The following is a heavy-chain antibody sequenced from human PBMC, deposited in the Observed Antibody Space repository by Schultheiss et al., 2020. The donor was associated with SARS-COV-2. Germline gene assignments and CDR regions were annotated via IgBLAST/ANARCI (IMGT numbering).Heavy chain of an antibody. V-gene: IGHV3-11*06. CDR1: GFTFSDYY. D-gene: IGHD2-8*01. J-gene: IGHJ4*02. Sequence: GESLKISCAASGFTFSDYYMSWIRQAPGKGLEWVSYISSSSSYTNYADSVKGRFTISRDNAKNSLYLQMNSLRAEDTAVYYCARLMGSYVPLDYWGQGTLVTVSS. CDR3: ARLMGSYVPLDY. CDR2: ISSSSSYT.